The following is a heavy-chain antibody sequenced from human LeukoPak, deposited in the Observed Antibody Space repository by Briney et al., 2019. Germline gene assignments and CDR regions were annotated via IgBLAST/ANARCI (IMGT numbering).Heavy chain of an antibody. CDR2: ISYDGSSK. CDR3: ARRAGGYSHPYDY. D-gene: IGHD4-23*01. Sequence: GGSLRLSCAASGFTFSSYGMHWVRQAPGKGLEWVAVISYDGSSKDYADSVKGRFTISRDNSKNTLYLQMNSLRAEDTAVYYCARRAGGYSHPYDYWGQGILVTVSS. V-gene: IGHV3-30*03. CDR1: GFTFSSYG. J-gene: IGHJ4*02.